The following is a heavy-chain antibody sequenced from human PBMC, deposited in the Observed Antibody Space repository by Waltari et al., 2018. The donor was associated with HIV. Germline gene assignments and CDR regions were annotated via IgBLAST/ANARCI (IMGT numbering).Heavy chain of an antibody. D-gene: IGHD6-13*01. CDR2: ISPYSDYT. J-gene: IGHJ4*02. CDR1: RNTFTTYG. CDR3: ARGIGSAAWYPFDN. Sequence: QVQLMLSGSEVRQPGASVKVSCQASRNTFTTYGTTWVRQAPGQGLEWMGWISPYSDYTYYAQNLQGRVTMTTDTSTATVYMELRSLRYDDTAVYYCARGIGSAAWYPFDNWGQGTLVTVSS. V-gene: IGHV1-18*01.